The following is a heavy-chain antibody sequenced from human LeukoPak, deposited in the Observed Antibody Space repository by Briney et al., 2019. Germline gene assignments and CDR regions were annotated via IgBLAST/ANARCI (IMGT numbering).Heavy chain of an antibody. CDR1: GFTFSSYG. CDR2: ISYDGSNK. V-gene: IGHV3-30*03. D-gene: IGHD2-15*01. Sequence: PGRSLRLSCAASGFTFSSYGMHWVRQAPGKGLEWVAVISYDGSNKYYADSVKGRFTISRDNSKNTLYLQMNSLRAEDTAVYYCASLYCSGGSCYSWHDYWGQGTLVTVSS. CDR3: ASLYCSGGSCYSWHDY. J-gene: IGHJ4*02.